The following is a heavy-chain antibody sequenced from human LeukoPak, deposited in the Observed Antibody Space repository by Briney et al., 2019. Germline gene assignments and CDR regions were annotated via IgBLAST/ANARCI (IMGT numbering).Heavy chain of an antibody. D-gene: IGHD6-13*01. J-gene: IGHJ5*02. CDR2: INGDGSST. Sequence: PGGSLRLSCAASGFTFSDYWMHWVRQAPGKGLVWVARINGDGSSTSYADSVKGRFAISRDSSKNTLYLQMNSLRAEDTAVYYCAKDHSSSSGNWFDPWGQGTLVTVSS. V-gene: IGHV3-74*01. CDR3: AKDHSSSSGNWFDP. CDR1: GFTFSDYW.